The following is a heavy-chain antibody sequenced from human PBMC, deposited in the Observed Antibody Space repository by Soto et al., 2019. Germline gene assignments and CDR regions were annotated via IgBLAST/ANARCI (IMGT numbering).Heavy chain of an antibody. Sequence: QVQLVQSGAEVKKPGASVKVSCKASGYTFTSYYMHWVRQAPGQGLEWMGIINPSGGSTSYAQKFQGRVNMTRDTATSTVYIELRSLSSEDTAVYYCARDIKELSGWHVGRSINWFDPWGQGTLVTVSS. CDR1: GYTFTSYY. CDR3: ARDIKELSGWHVGRSINWFDP. J-gene: IGHJ5*02. CDR2: INPSGGST. V-gene: IGHV1-46*01. D-gene: IGHD6-19*01.